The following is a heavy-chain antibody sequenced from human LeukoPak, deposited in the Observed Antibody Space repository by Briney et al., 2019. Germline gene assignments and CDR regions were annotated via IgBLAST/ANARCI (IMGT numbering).Heavy chain of an antibody. Sequence: PGGSLRLSCAASGLTFSSYWMPWVRHPPGKGLVWVSRISGDGSSTTYADSVKGRFTIPRDNAQNTLYLQMNSLRAEDTAVYYCARDLTVADYWGQGTLVTVSS. J-gene: IGHJ4*02. CDR3: ARDLTVADY. V-gene: IGHV3-74*01. CDR1: GLTFSSYW. CDR2: ISGDGSST. D-gene: IGHD6-19*01.